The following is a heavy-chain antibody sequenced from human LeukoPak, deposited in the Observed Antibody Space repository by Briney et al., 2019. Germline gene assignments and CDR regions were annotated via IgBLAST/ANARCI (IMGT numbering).Heavy chain of an antibody. Sequence: GGSLRLSCAASGFTFSSYWMSWVRQAPGKGLKWVANIKQDGSEKYYVDSVKGRFTISRDNAKNSLYLQMNSLRAEDTAVYYCARATPNYDFWSGYSYYFDYWGQGTLVTVSS. CDR1: GFTFSSYW. CDR3: ARATPNYDFWSGYSYYFDY. D-gene: IGHD3-3*01. CDR2: IKQDGSEK. J-gene: IGHJ4*02. V-gene: IGHV3-7*04.